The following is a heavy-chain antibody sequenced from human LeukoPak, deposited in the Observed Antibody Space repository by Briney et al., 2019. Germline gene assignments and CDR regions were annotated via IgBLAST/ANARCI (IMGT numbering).Heavy chain of an antibody. CDR3: ARAFIAAAGNAFDI. CDR1: GDSISTYY. J-gene: IGHJ3*02. D-gene: IGHD6-13*01. V-gene: IGHV4-59*01. CDR2: IYYSGST. Sequence: SETLPHTCTVSGDSISTYYWSWIRQPPGKGLEWIGYIYYSGSTNYNPSLKSRVTISVDTSKNQFSLKLSSVTAADTAVYYCARAFIAAAGNAFDIWGQGTMVTVSS.